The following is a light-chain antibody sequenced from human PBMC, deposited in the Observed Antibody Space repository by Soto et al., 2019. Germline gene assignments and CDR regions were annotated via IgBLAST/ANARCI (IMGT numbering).Light chain of an antibody. CDR3: HHYGTSPPWT. V-gene: IGKV3-20*01. J-gene: IGKJ1*01. CDR2: GAS. Sequence: EIVLTQSPGTLSLSPGERATLSCRASQSVNFSYLAWYQQKPGQAPRLLIYGASSRATGIPDKFSGSGSGTDFTLTISRLEPEDFAVYYCHHYGTSPPWTFGQGTKVEI. CDR1: QSVNFSY.